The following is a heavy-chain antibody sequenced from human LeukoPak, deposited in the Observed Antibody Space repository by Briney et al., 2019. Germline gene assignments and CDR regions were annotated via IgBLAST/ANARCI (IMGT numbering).Heavy chain of an antibody. CDR3: ARTRGLPIAARLGTGFDY. Sequence: ASVKVSCKASGYTFTGYYMHWVRQAPGQGLEWMGWINPNSGGTNYAQKFQGRVTMTRDTSISTAYMELSRLRSDDTAVYYCARTRGLPIAARLGTGFDYWGQGTLVTVSS. D-gene: IGHD6-6*01. CDR1: GYTFTGYY. V-gene: IGHV1-2*02. J-gene: IGHJ4*02. CDR2: INPNSGGT.